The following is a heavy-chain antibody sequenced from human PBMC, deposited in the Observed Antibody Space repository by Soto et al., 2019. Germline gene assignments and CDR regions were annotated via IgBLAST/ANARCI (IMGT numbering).Heavy chain of an antibody. D-gene: IGHD2-8*01. Sequence: QVQLQESGPGLVKPSETLSLTCTVSGGSISGGVHSWSWIRQPPGKGLEWIGHIFDSGSTYYNPSLNTRLTILVDTSKNRFSLRLIFLTAADTAVYYCARDIMPLTNDWYFDLWGRGTLVTVSS. CDR1: GGSISGGVHS. J-gene: IGHJ2*01. CDR3: ARDIMPLTNDWYFDL. CDR2: IFDSGST. V-gene: IGHV4-30-4*01.